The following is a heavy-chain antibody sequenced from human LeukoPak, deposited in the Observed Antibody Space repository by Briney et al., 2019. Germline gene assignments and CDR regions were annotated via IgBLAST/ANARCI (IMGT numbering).Heavy chain of an antibody. CDR2: INPNSNGT. CDR3: ARGGSRYYDSSGYYPSDF. V-gene: IGHV1-2*02. CDR1: GYTFTGYY. D-gene: IGHD3-22*01. J-gene: IGHJ4*02. Sequence: ASVKVSCKTSGYTFTGYYIHWARQAPGQGLEWMGWINPNSNGTNYVQTFQGRVTMTRDTSISTAYMELSRLRSDDTAVYYCARGGSRYYDSSGYYPSDFWGQGTLVTVSS.